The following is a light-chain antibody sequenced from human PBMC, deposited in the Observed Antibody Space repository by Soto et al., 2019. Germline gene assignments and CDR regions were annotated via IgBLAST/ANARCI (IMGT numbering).Light chain of an antibody. CDR1: SSNIGNNA. CDR2: YDD. J-gene: IGLJ2*01. CDR3: AAWDDSRHGVV. V-gene: IGLV1-36*01. Sequence: QSVLTQPPSVSEAPRQSVTIACSGSSSNIGNNAVNWDQQLPGKSPKLLIYYDDLLPSGVSDRFSGSTSGNSASLAISGLQSEDEVVYYCAAWDDSRHGVVFGGGTKRTVL.